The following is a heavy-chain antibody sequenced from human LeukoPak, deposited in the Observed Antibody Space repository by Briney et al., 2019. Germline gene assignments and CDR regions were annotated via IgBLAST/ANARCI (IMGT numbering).Heavy chain of an antibody. CDR3: ASGIAARPVYY. J-gene: IGHJ4*02. Sequence: RGSLRLSCAASGFTFSDYNMDWIRQAPGKGLEWVSYISSSGSTIYYADSVKGRFTISRDNAKNSLYLQMNSLRAEDTAVYYCASGIAARPVYYWGQGTLVTVSS. V-gene: IGHV3-11*01. D-gene: IGHD6-6*01. CDR2: ISSSGSTI. CDR1: GFTFSDYN.